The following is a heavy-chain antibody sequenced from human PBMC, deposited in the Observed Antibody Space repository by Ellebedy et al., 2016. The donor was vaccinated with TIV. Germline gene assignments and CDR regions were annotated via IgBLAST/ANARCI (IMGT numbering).Heavy chain of an antibody. Sequence: AASVKVSCKASGYTFTNYGISWARQAPGQGLEWMGWISGYHGNRKYAEKLQGRVIMTTDTSTTTAYMELRGLRSDDTAMYYCARERRIAAAGCMDVWGQGTTVTVSS. V-gene: IGHV1-18*01. CDR3: ARERRIAAAGCMDV. CDR2: ISGYHGNR. CDR1: GYTFTNYG. D-gene: IGHD6-13*01. J-gene: IGHJ6*02.